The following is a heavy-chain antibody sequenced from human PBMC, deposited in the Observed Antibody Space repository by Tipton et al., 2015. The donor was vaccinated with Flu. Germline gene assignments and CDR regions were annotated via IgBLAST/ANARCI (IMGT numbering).Heavy chain of an antibody. CDR3: ARGRWFDALDI. Sequence: TLSLTCTVSGDSISSGTHYWSWIRQPAGKGLEWIGRIYTSGSTNYNPSLKTRATISVDTSKNQFSLNLNSVTAADTAVYYCARGRWFDALDIWGQGTMVTVSS. D-gene: IGHD3-10*01. CDR2: IYTSGST. CDR1: GDSISSGTHY. V-gene: IGHV4-61*02. J-gene: IGHJ3*02.